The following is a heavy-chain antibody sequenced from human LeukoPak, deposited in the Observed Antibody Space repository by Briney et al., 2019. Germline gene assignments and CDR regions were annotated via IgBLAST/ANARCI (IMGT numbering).Heavy chain of an antibody. D-gene: IGHD6-13*01. CDR2: ISWNSGSI. CDR3: AKARAAAGTLFDY. CDR1: GFTFDDYA. V-gene: IGHV3-9*01. Sequence: GGSLRLSCAASGFTFDDYATHWVRQAPGKGLEWVSGISWNSGSIGYADSVKGRFTISRDNAKNSLYLQMNSLRAEDTALYYCAKARAAAGTLFDYWGQGTLVTVSS. J-gene: IGHJ4*02.